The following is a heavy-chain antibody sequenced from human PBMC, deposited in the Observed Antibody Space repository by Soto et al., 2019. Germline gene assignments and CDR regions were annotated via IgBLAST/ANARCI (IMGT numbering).Heavy chain of an antibody. CDR3: ARAGHCTNGVCYDY. V-gene: IGHV3-21*01. D-gene: IGHD2-8*01. CDR1: GFTFSSYS. CDR2: ISSSSSYI. J-gene: IGHJ4*02. Sequence: GGSLRLSCAASGFTFSSYSMNWVRQAPGKGLEWVSSISSSSSYIYYADSVKGRFTISRDNAKNSLYLQMNSLRAEDTAVYYCARAGHCTNGVCYDYWGQGTLVTVSS.